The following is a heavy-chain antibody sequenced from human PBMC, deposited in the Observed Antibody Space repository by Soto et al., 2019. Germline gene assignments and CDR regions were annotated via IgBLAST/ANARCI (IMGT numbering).Heavy chain of an antibody. CDR3: ARDRGPYCSSTSCYISVEGDAFDI. Sequence: GSLRLSCAASGFTFSDYYMSWIRQAPGKGLEWVSYISSSSSYTNYADSVKGRFTISRDNAKNSLYLQMNSLRAEDAAVYYCARDRGPYCSSTSCYISVEGDAFDIWGQGTMVTVSS. V-gene: IGHV3-11*06. J-gene: IGHJ3*02. D-gene: IGHD2-2*02. CDR2: ISSSSSYT. CDR1: GFTFSDYY.